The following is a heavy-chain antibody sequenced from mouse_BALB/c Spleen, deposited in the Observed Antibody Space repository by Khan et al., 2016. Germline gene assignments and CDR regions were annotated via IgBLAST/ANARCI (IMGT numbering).Heavy chain of an antibody. CDR1: GFTFNTNA. J-gene: IGHJ3*01. Sequence: EVQLVETGGGLVQPRGSLKLSCAASGFTFNTNAMNWVRQAPGKGLEWVSRIRSKSNNYATYYADSVKERFTISRDDSQSMLYLQMNNLKTEDTAMYYCERDTPFAYWGQRTLVTVSA. V-gene: IGHV10S3*01. CDR3: ERDTPFAY. CDR2: IRSKSNNYAT.